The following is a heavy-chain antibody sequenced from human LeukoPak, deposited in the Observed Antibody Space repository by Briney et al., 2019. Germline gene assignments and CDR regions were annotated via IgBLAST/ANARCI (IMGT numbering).Heavy chain of an antibody. CDR2: IYTSGST. CDR3: ARDSDRFDP. J-gene: IGHJ5*02. V-gene: IGHV4-61*02. CDR1: GGSISSVSYY. Sequence: SETLSLTCTVSGGSISSVSYYWSWIRQPAGKGLEWIGRIYTSGSTNYNPSLKSRLTISVDTSKNQFSLNLSSVTAADTAVYYCARDSDRFDPWGQGTLVTVSS.